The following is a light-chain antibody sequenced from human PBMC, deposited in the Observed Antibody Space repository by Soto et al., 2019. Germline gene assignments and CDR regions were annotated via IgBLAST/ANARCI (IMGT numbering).Light chain of an antibody. CDR3: QQNYNLPPWT. J-gene: IGKJ1*01. V-gene: IGKV1-39*01. CDR2: AAS. Sequence: DIQMTQSPPSLSASVGDTITITCRASQSISTYLDWYQVTPGKAPKVLIYAASTLQDGVPSRFSGSGSGTDFTLTINILQPEDFATYYCQQNYNLPPWTFGQGTKVEIK. CDR1: QSISTY.